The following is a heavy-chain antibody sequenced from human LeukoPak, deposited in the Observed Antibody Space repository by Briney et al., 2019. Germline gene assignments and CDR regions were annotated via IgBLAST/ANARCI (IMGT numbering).Heavy chain of an antibody. CDR2: IIPSFGTA. CDR3: SRPMTTVTTGFDY. V-gene: IGHV1-69*05. CDR1: GGTFNSYV. J-gene: IGHJ4*02. Sequence: SVKDSCKASGGTFNSYVINWVRQALGQGLEWMGRIIPSFGTANYAQKFQGRVTITTDESTSTAYMELSNLRSEDTAVYFCSRPMTTVTTGFDYWGQGTLVTVSS. D-gene: IGHD4-17*01.